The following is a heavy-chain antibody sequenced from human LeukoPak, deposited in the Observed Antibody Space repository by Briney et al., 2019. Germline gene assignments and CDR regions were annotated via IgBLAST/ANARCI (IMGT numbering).Heavy chain of an antibody. CDR3: TRDSGYYSFDY. CDR2: IRSKAYGGTT. Sequence: GGSLRLSCAASGFTFSSYEMNWVRQAPGKGLEWVGFIRSKAYGGTTEYAASVKGRFTISRDDSKSIAYLQMNSLKTEDTAVYYCTRDSGYYSFDYWGQGTLVTVSS. D-gene: IGHD3-22*01. J-gene: IGHJ4*02. CDR1: GFTFSSYE. V-gene: IGHV3-49*04.